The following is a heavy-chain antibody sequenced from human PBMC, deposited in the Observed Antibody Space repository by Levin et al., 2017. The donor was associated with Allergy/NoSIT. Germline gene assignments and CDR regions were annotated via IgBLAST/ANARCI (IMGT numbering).Heavy chain of an antibody. CDR3: ASPLPPEYYYGMDV. CDR2: ISRSGKTI. V-gene: IGHV3-11*01. Sequence: KGLEWLSYISRSGKTIYYADSVKGRFTISRDNAKNSLYLQMNSLRVEDTAVYYCASPLPPEYYYGMDVCGQGTTVTVSS. D-gene: IGHD1-26*01. J-gene: IGHJ6*02.